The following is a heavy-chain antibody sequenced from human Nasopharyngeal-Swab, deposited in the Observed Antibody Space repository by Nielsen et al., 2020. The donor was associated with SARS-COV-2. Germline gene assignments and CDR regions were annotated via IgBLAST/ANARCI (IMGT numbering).Heavy chain of an antibody. CDR1: GYTFTSYY. V-gene: IGHV1-46*01. J-gene: IGHJ3*02. CDR2: INPSGGST. Sequence: ASVKVSCKASGYTFTSYYMHWVRQAPGQGLEWMGIINPSGGSTSYAQKFQGRVTMTRDTSTSTAYMELRSLRSDDTAVYYCALGLPAYDYVWGSYRYGAFDIWGQGTMVTVSS. D-gene: IGHD3-16*02. CDR3: ALGLPAYDYVWGSYRYGAFDI.